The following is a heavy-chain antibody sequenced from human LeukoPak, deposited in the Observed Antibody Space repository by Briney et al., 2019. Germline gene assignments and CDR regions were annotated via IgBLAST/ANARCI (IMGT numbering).Heavy chain of an antibody. CDR2: ITHSGNT. Sequence: PSETLSLTCAVSGFSISSTYYGAWIRQTPGKGLEWIATITHSGNTYYISSLESRLTISLITSKRQFSLRLTSVTAADTAVYYCARINAPVATFDCWVLGTLVAVSS. CDR3: ARINAPVATFDC. J-gene: IGHJ4*02. V-gene: IGHV4-38-2*01. CDR1: GFSISSTYY. D-gene: IGHD2-21*01.